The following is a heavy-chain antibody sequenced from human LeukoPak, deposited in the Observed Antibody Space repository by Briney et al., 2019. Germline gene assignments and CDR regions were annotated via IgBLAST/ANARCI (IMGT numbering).Heavy chain of an antibody. J-gene: IGHJ6*02. Sequence: GASVKVSCKASGYTFTGYYMHWVRQAPGQGHEWMGWINPNSGGTNYAQKFQGRVTMTRDTSISTAYMELSRLRSDDTAVYYCARSYGSGSYYPNVWGQGTTVTVSS. CDR3: ARSYGSGSYYPNV. D-gene: IGHD3-10*01. V-gene: IGHV1-2*02. CDR2: INPNSGGT. CDR1: GYTFTGYY.